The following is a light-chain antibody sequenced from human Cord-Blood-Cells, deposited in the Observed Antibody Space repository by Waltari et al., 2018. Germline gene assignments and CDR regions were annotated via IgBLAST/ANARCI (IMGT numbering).Light chain of an antibody. CDR2: DVS. CDR3: SSYTSSSTWV. CDR1: SRDVGGSNY. J-gene: IGLJ3*02. V-gene: IGLV2-14*03. Sequence: QSALTQPASVSGSPGKSITIPCSGTSRDVGGSNYVSWYQQHPGKTPKLMIYDVSNRPSGVYNPFSGSKSGNTASLTISGLQAEDEADYYCSSYTSSSTWVFGGGTKLTVL.